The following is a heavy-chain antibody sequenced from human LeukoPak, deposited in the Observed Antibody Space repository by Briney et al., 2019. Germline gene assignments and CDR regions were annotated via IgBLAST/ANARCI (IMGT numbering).Heavy chain of an antibody. D-gene: IGHD4-23*01. CDR2: IRSSTTYI. V-gene: IGHV3-21*01. CDR3: ARVDNYGGNPPDY. Sequence: GGSLRLSCAASGFTFNMYTMYWVRQAPGKGLEWVSSIRSSTTYIYYADSVKGRFTISRDNVKNSLSLQMNSLRAEDTAVYYCARVDNYGGNPPDYWGQGTLVTVSS. CDR1: GFTFNMYT. J-gene: IGHJ4*02.